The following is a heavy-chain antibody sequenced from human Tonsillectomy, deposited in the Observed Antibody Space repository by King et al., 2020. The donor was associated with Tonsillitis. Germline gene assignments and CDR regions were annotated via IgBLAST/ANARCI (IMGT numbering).Heavy chain of an antibody. CDR1: GFTFSSYS. CDR3: ARVGTMVRGVSLWYFDL. J-gene: IGHJ2*01. Sequence: VQLVESGGGLVKPGGSLRLSCAASGFTFSSYSMSWGRQAPGKGLEWVSSINTGSSDMYYAASVKGGFTISSDNAKNSPYLQLNNLRAEDTALYYCARVGTMVRGVSLWYFDLWGRGTLVTVSS. CDR2: INTGSSDM. V-gene: IGHV3-21*01. D-gene: IGHD3-10*01.